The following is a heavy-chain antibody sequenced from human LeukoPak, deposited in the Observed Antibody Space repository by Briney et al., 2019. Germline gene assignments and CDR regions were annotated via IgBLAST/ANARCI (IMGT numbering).Heavy chain of an antibody. Sequence: GGSLRLSCAASGGTFSSYAISWVRQAPGQGLEWMGGIIPIFGTANYAQKFQGRVTITADESTSTAYMELSSLRSEDTAVYYCARGAGILWFGEIRSYYMDVWGKGTTVTISS. D-gene: IGHD3-10*01. CDR2: IIPIFGTA. CDR3: ARGAGILWFGEIRSYYMDV. CDR1: GGTFSSYA. V-gene: IGHV1-69*01. J-gene: IGHJ6*03.